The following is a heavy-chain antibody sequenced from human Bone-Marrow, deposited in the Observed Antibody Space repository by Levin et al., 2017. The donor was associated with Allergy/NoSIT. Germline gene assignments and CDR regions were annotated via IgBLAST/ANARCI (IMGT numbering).Heavy chain of an antibody. V-gene: IGHV3-23*01. J-gene: IGHJ4*02. Sequence: AGGSLRLSCAASGFTFSSYAMNWVRQAPGKGLEWVSAVSENGVTTYYADSVKGRFTISRDNSKNTLYLQMSSLRAEDTAAYYCAKVAGYCAGGSCFDYYDYWGQGTLVTVSS. CDR3: AKVAGYCAGGSCFDYYDY. D-gene: IGHD2-15*01. CDR2: VSENGVTT. CDR1: GFTFSSYA.